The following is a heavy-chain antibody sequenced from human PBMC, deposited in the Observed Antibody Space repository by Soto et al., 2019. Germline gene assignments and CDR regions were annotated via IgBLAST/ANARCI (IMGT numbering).Heavy chain of an antibody. V-gene: IGHV4-59*01. CDR3: ARGGWSYDFWSGQNWFDP. D-gene: IGHD3-3*01. Sequence: PSETLSLTCTVSGGSISSYYWSWIRQPPGKGLEWIGYIYYSGSTNYNPSLKSRVTISVDTSKNQFPLKLSSVTAADTAVYYCARGGWSYDFWSGQNWFDPWGQGTLVTVSS. CDR1: GGSISSYY. J-gene: IGHJ5*02. CDR2: IYYSGST.